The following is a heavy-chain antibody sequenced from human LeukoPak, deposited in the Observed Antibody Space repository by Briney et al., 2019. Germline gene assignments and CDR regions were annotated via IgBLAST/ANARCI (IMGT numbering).Heavy chain of an antibody. CDR1: GYSISSGYY. V-gene: IGHV4-38-2*02. Sequence: SETLSLTCTVSGYSISSGYYSGWIRQPPGKGLEWIGSISHSGTTYCNPSLKSRVTISLDTSKNQFSLKLSSVTAADTAVYYCARDLGSGGNSDYWGQGTLVTVSS. CDR3: ARDLGSGGNSDY. CDR2: ISHSGTT. D-gene: IGHD4-23*01. J-gene: IGHJ4*02.